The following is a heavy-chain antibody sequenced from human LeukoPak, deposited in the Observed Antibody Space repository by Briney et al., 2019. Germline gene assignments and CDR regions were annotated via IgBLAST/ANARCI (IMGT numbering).Heavy chain of an antibody. V-gene: IGHV4-34*01. D-gene: IGHD3-10*01. J-gene: IGHJ3*02. CDR2: INHSGST. CDR3: ARGVYYGSGRTDAFDI. CDR1: GGSFSGYY. Sequence: SETLSLTCAVYGGSFSGYYWSWIRQPPGKGLEWIGEINHSGSTNYNPSLKSRVTISVDTSKNQFSLKLSSVTAADTAVYYCARGVYYGSGRTDAFDIWGQGTMVTVSS.